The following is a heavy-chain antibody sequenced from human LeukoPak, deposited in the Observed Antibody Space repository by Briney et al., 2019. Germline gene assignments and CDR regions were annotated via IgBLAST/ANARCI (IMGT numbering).Heavy chain of an antibody. CDR2: IYHSGST. CDR3: ARETAAAGIDY. J-gene: IGHJ4*02. V-gene: IGHV4-39*07. D-gene: IGHD6-13*01. CDR1: GGSISSSSYY. Sequence: PSETLSLTCTVSGGSISSSSYYWGWIRQPPGKGLEWIGEIYHSGSTNYNPSLKSRVTISVDKSKNQFSLKLSSVTAADTAVYYCARETAAAGIDYWGQGTLVTVSS.